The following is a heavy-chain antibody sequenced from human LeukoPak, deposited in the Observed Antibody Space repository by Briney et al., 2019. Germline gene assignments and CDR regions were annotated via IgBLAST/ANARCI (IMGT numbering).Heavy chain of an antibody. D-gene: IGHD2-8*02. CDR1: GDSISSRNW. CDR3: ARSAGWWSLDY. J-gene: IGHJ4*02. V-gene: IGHV4-4*02. Sequence: SETQSLTCAVSGDSISSRNWWNWVRQPPGKGLDWIGEISHGGSTKYNPSLKNRVTISKDNSKNEFSLKLNSVTAADTAVYYCARSAGWWSLDYWGQGALVTVSA. CDR2: ISHGGST.